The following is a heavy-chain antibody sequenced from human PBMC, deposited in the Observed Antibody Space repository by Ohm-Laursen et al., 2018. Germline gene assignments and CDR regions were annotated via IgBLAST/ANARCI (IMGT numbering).Heavy chain of an antibody. Sequence: SLRLSCSASGFTFRDYAISWVRQAPGKGLEWVGFIRRKAYGGTAEYAASVKGRFTISRDDSKSIAYLQMNSLKTEDTAVYYCTRDRDWIVYGMDVWGQGTTVTVS. D-gene: IGHD1-1*01. CDR3: TRDRDWIVYGMDV. J-gene: IGHJ6*02. CDR1: GFTFRDYA. CDR2: IRRKAYGGTA. V-gene: IGHV3-49*04.